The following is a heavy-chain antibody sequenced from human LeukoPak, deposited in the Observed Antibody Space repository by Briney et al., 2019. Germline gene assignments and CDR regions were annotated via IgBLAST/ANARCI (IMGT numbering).Heavy chain of an antibody. V-gene: IGHV1-8*01. CDR1: GYTFTSYD. CDR3: ARGEYMYGHDIDY. J-gene: IGHJ4*02. CDR2: MNLHNGNT. D-gene: IGHD2/OR15-2a*01. Sequence: ASVKVFCKASGYTFTSYDINWVRRATGQGLEYMGWMNLHNGNTGYAQKFQGRATMTSTTSISTEYMEMSSRTYDDTAVYYCARGEYMYGHDIDYWGQGTLVTVSS.